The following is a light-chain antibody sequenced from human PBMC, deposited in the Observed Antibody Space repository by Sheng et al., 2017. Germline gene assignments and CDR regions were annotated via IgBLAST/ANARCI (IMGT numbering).Light chain of an antibody. V-gene: IGKV3-11*01. CDR1: QSVSIY. J-gene: IGKJ5*01. CDR2: DAS. CDR3: QQRSTWPIT. Sequence: EIVLTQSPATLSLSPGERATLSCRASQSVSIYLAWYQQKPGQAPGLLIYDASNRATGIPARFSGSGSGTDFTLTISSLEPEDFAVYYCQQRSTWPITFGQGTRLDIK.